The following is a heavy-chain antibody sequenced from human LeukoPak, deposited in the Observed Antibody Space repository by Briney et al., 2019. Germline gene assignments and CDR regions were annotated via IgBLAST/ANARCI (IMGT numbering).Heavy chain of an antibody. J-gene: IGHJ4*02. CDR2: ISSSSSYI. CDR3: ARLGIVGAVFDY. V-gene: IGHV3-21*01. CDR1: GLTFSSYS. D-gene: IGHD1-26*01. Sequence: PGGSLRLSCAASGLTFSSYSMNWVRQAPGKGLEWVSSISSSSSYIYYADSVTGRFTISRDNAKNSLYLQMNSLRAEDTAVYYCARLGIVGAVFDYWGQGTLVTVSS.